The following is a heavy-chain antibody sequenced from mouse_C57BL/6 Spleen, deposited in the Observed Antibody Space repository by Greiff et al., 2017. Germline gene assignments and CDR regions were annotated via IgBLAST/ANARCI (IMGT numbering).Heavy chain of an antibody. Sequence: ESGPGLVKPSQSLSLTCSVTGYSITSGYYWNWIRQFPGNKLEWMGYISYDGSNNYNPSLKNRISITRDTSKNQFFLKLNSVTTEDTATYYCARGGYEAFAYWGQGTLVTVSA. CDR3: ARGGYEAFAY. D-gene: IGHD2-2*01. V-gene: IGHV3-6*01. CDR1: GYSITSGYY. CDR2: ISYDGSN. J-gene: IGHJ3*01.